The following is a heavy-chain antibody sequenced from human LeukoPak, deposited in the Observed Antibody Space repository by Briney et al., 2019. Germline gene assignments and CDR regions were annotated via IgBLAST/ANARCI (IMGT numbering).Heavy chain of an antibody. Sequence: PSETLSLTCAVYGGSFSGYYWSWIRQPPGKGLEWIGEINHSGSTNYNPSLKSRVTISVDTSKNQFSLKLSSVTAADTAIYYCARTRNVVVDYWGQGTLVTVSS. J-gene: IGHJ4*02. D-gene: IGHD2-15*01. CDR3: ARTRNVVVDY. CDR2: INHSGST. V-gene: IGHV4-34*01. CDR1: GGSFSGYY.